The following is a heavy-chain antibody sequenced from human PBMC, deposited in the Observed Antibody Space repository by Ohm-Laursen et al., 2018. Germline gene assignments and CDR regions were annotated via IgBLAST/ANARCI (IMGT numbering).Heavy chain of an antibody. D-gene: IGHD2-15*01. Sequence: SVKVSCKASGYTFTSYYMHWVRQATGQGLEWMGWMNPNSGNTGYAQKFQGRVTMTRNTSISTAYMELSSLRSEDTAVYYCARGDCSGGSCPIDYWGQGTLVTVSS. CDR3: ARGDCSGGSCPIDY. CDR2: MNPNSGNT. V-gene: IGHV1-8*02. CDR1: GYTFTSYY. J-gene: IGHJ4*02.